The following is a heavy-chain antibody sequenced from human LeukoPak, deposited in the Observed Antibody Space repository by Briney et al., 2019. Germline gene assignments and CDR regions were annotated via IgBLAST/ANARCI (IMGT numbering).Heavy chain of an antibody. Sequence: AGGSLRLSCAGSGFSFGTYSMNWVRQAPGKGLEWVSSISSSSIHVNYADSVKGRFTISRDNAKNSLYLQMNSLRAEDTAVYYCARESLSGGGDHWGQGTLVTVSS. J-gene: IGHJ4*02. CDR3: ARESLSGGGDH. CDR1: GFSFGTYS. D-gene: IGHD3-10*01. V-gene: IGHV3-21*04. CDR2: ISSSSIHV.